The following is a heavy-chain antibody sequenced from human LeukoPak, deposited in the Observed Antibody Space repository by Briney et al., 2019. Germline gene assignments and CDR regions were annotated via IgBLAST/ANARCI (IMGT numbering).Heavy chain of an antibody. CDR3: ARVRESGLLFRL. V-gene: IGHV1-2*06. Sequence: ASMKVSCKASGYTFTGYYMHWVRQAPGQGLEWMGRINPNSGGTNYAQKFQGRVTMTRDTSISTAYMELSRLRSDDTAVYYCARVRESGLLFRLWGQGTLVTVSS. CDR1: GYTFTGYY. CDR2: INPNSGGT. D-gene: IGHD2-21*02. J-gene: IGHJ4*02.